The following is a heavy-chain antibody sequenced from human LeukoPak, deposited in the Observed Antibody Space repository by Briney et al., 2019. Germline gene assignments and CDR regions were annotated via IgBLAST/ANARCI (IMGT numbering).Heavy chain of an antibody. CDR3: AKVYSSSSGSYYYYGMDV. D-gene: IGHD6-6*01. V-gene: IGHV3-23*01. J-gene: IGHJ6*02. CDR2: ISGSGGST. CDR1: GFTFSSYA. Sequence: GGSLRLSCAASGFTFSSYAMSWVRQAPGKGLEWVSAISGSGGSTYYADSVKGRFTISRDNSKNTLYLQMNSLRAEDTAVYYCAKVYSSSSGSYYYYGMDVWGQGPRSPSP.